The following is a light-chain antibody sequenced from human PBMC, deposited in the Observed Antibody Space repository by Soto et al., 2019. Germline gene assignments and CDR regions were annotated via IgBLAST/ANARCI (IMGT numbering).Light chain of an antibody. CDR3: QKHNNWPQIT. CDR1: QIVSSN. J-gene: IGKJ5*01. Sequence: IVITHSPATLGVSPVEIANVSCRASQIVSSNLAWYQQKPGQAHRLLIYGASNRATGIPDTFSGSGSGTEFTLTIRRLQSEDFAVYYCQKHNNWPQITCGNGQRLAIK. CDR2: GAS. V-gene: IGKV3-15*01.